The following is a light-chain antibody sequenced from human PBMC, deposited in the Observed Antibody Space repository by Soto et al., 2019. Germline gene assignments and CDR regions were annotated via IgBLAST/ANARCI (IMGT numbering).Light chain of an antibody. J-gene: IGKJ1*01. CDR1: QSVSSSY. Sequence: VMTQSPATLSVSPGERAALSCRASQSVSSSYLAWYQQKPGQPPRLLIYGASTRATGFPARFSGSGSGTEFTLTISSLQSEDFAVYYCQQYNNWWTFGQGTKVDIK. V-gene: IGKV3-15*01. CDR2: GAS. CDR3: QQYNNWWT.